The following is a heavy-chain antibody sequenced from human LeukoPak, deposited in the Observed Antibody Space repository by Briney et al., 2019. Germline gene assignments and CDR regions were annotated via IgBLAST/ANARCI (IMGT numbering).Heavy chain of an antibody. CDR3: AKFFLPYLAGGTGSR. CDR1: GFIFSTYA. J-gene: IGHJ4*02. D-gene: IGHD3-10*01. Sequence: GGSLRLSCAAAGFIFSTYAMSWVRQAPQMRLEWGSRISDGGDSTHYADSVEGRFTISRDNSKNTLYLQMNSLRADDTALYYCAKFFLPYLAGGTGSRWGQGTLVTVSS. CDR2: ISDGGDST. V-gene: IGHV3-23*01.